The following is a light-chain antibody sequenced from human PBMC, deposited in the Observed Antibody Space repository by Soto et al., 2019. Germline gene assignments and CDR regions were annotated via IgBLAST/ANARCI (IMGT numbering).Light chain of an antibody. CDR2: GAS. CDR1: QNVNNR. Sequence: EIVMTQSPAMLSVSPGERATLSCRASQNVNNRLAWYQQKVGQPPRPLIYGASTRATGIPARFSDSGSGTECTLTKSSLQSEAFAVYYCQHCNSWPLLFGLGNNVEIK. V-gene: IGKV3-15*01. CDR3: QHCNSWPLL. J-gene: IGKJ1*01.